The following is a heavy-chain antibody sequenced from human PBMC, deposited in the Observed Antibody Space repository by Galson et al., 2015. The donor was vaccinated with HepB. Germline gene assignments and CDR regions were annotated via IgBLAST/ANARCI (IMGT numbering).Heavy chain of an antibody. CDR3: AKAPMIVVVETIDWFDP. CDR2: ISYDGSNK. D-gene: IGHD3-22*01. Sequence: SLRLSCAASGFTFSSYGMHWVRQAPGKGLEWVAVISYDGSNKYYADSVKGRFTISRDNSKNTLYLQMNSLRAEDTAVYYCAKAPMIVVVETIDWFDPWGQGTLVTVSS. J-gene: IGHJ5*02. V-gene: IGHV3-30*18. CDR1: GFTFSSYG.